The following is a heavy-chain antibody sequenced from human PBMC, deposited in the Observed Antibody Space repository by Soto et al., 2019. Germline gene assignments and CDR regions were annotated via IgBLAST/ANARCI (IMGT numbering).Heavy chain of an antibody. V-gene: IGHV3-66*04. CDR1: GFTVSSNY. CDR2: VYSGGSA. Sequence: GALRLSCAASGFTVSSNYMSWVRQAPGKGLEWVSVVYSGGSAYSADSVKGRFTISRDNSKNTLYLQMNSLKAEDTAIYYSATPYFWGQGTLVTVSS. CDR3: ATPYF. J-gene: IGHJ4*02.